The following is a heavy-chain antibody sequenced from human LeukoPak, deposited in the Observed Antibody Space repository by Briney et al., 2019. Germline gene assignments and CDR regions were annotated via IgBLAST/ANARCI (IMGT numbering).Heavy chain of an antibody. CDR2: INHSGSP. CDR1: GGSFSGHY. Sequence: PSETLSLTCAVYGGSFSGHYWSWIRQPPGKGLEWIGEINHSGSPNYNSSLKSRVTISEDTSKNQLSLKLSSVTAADTAVYYCARDRVGYYYYYMDVWGKGTTVTVSS. CDR3: ARDRVGYYYYYMDV. D-gene: IGHD3-10*01. J-gene: IGHJ6*03. V-gene: IGHV4-34*01.